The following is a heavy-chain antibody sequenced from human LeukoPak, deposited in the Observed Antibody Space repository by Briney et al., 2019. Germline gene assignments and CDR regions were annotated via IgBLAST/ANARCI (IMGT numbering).Heavy chain of an antibody. Sequence: SGTLSLTCAVSGGSISSSNWWSWVRQPPGKGLEWIGEIYHSGSTNYNPSLKSRVTISVDKSKNQFSLKLSSVTAADTAVYYCARVLLWFGDQTSGFDPWGQGTLVTVSS. CDR2: IYHSGST. V-gene: IGHV4-4*02. CDR3: ARVLLWFGDQTSGFDP. D-gene: IGHD3-10*01. CDR1: GGSISSSNW. J-gene: IGHJ5*02.